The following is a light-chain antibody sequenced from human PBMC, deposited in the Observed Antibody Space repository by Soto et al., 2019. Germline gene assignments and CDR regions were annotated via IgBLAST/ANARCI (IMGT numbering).Light chain of an antibody. CDR3: SSFTDTNTPFV. CDR1: RSDVGGYSY. Sequence: QSALTQPASVSGSPGQSITISCTGTRSDVGGYSYVSWYQQHAGKAPKLIIYEVTKRPSGVSDRFSGSKSGDTASLTISGLQPEDEADYSCSSFTDTNTPFVFGSGTKVTVL. J-gene: IGLJ1*01. CDR2: EVT. V-gene: IGLV2-14*01.